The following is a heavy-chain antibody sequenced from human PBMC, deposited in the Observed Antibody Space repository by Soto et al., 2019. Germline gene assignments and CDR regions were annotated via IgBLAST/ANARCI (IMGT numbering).Heavy chain of an antibody. V-gene: IGHV3-30-3*01. CDR1: GFTFSSYA. Sequence: GESLKISCAASGFTFSSYAMHWVRQAPGKGLEWVAVISYDGSNKYYADSVKGRFTISRDNSKNTLYLQMNSLRAEDTAVYYCARDRGDILTGNFDYWGQGTLVTVSS. D-gene: IGHD3-9*01. J-gene: IGHJ4*02. CDR2: ISYDGSNK. CDR3: ARDRGDILTGNFDY.